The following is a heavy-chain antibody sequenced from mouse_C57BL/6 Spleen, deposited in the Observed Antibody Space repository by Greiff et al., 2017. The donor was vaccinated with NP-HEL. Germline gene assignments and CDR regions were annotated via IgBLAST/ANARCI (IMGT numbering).Heavy chain of an antibody. CDR2: ISPGGGST. CDR3: ARVAYSKEAWFAY. CDR1: GFTFTSYS. Sequence: EVQLVESGAGLVKPGGSLKLSCAASGFTFTSYSMSWVRQTPEQSLEWVATISPGGGSTNYTDNVKGKFTITRDNSKTNVYLQMSHLKSEDTAMYDCARVAYSKEAWFAYWGQGTPVTVSA. J-gene: IGHJ3*01. V-gene: IGHV5-4*01. D-gene: IGHD2-5*01.